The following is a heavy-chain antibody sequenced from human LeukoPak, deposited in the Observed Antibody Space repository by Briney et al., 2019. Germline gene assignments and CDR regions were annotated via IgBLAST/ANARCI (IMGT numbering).Heavy chain of an antibody. Sequence: RPSETLSLTCTVSGVSISSSNSYWGWIRQPPGKGLEWIGSIYYSGNTYYNASLKSRVTVSIDTSTNHFSLKLSSVTAADTAMYYCVRAVIRASNGGSHYYYMDVWGKGTTVIVSS. CDR2: IYYSGNT. V-gene: IGHV4-39*07. CDR3: VRAVIRASNGGSHYYYMDV. D-gene: IGHD5-18*01. J-gene: IGHJ6*03. CDR1: GVSISSSNSY.